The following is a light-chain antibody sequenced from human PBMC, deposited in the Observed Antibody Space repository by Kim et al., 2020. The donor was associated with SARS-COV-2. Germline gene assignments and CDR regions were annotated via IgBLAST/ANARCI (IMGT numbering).Light chain of an antibody. J-gene: IGLJ2*01. Sequence: QSALTQPASVSGSPGQSITTSCTGTSSDVGGYNYVSWYQQHPGKAPKLMIYDVSKRPSGVSNRFSGSKSGNTTSLTISGLQAEDEADYYCSSYTSSSTPVVFGGGTQLTVL. CDR1: SSDVGGYNY. CDR3: SSYTSSSTPVV. CDR2: DVS. V-gene: IGLV2-14*01.